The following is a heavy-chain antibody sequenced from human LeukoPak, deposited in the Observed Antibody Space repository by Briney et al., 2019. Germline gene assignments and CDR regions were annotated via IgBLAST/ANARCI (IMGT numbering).Heavy chain of an antibody. D-gene: IGHD5-18*01. V-gene: IGHV1-18*01. Sequence: ASVKVSCKASGYTFTSYGISWVRQAPGQGLEWMGWISAYNGNTNYAQNVQDRVTMTTDTSTSTAYMELRSLRPDDTAVYYCARVLLDPSMPSPGGYWGQGTLVTVSS. CDR1: GYTFTSYG. CDR3: ARVLLDPSMPSPGGY. CDR2: ISAYNGNT. J-gene: IGHJ4*02.